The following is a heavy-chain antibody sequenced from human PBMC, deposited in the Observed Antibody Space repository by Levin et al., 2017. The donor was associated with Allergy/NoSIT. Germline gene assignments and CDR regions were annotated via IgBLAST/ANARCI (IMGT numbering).Heavy chain of an antibody. CDR3: ARPPSVAGDDAFDI. V-gene: IGHV4-39*01. D-gene: IGHD6-19*01. CDR1: GGSISSSSYY. CDR2: IYYSGST. J-gene: IGHJ3*02. Sequence: PSETLSLTCTVSGGSISSSSYYWGWIRQPPGKGLEWIGSIYYSGSTYYNPSLKSRVTISVDTSKNQFSLKLSSVTAADTAVYYCARPPSVAGDDAFDIWGQGTMVTVSS.